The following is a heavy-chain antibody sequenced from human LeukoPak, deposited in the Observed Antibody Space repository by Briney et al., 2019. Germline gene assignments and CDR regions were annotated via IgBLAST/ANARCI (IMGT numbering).Heavy chain of an antibody. CDR3: AKVLRPGYCSGGSCHNYYYYGMDV. CDR2: ISGSGGST. J-gene: IGHJ6*02. Sequence: PGGSLRLSCAASGFTFSSYVMSWVRQAPGKGLEWVSAISGSGGSTYYADSVKGRFTISRDNSKNTLYLQMNSLRAEDTAVYYCAKVLRPGYCSGGSCHNYYYYGMDVWGQGTTVTVSS. V-gene: IGHV3-23*01. CDR1: GFTFSSYV. D-gene: IGHD2-15*01.